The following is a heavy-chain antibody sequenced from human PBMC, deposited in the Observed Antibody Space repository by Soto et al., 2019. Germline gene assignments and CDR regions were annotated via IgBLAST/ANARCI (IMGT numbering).Heavy chain of an antibody. D-gene: IGHD6-25*01. Sequence: QVQLVESGGGVVQPGRSLRLSCAASGFTFSTYDMHWVRQAPGKGLEWVAVMSSDGSNEYYADSVKGRFTISRDNSKNTLYVQMNSLRAEDTAVYYCAKDLGDSSADDGADYWGQGTLVTVSS. J-gene: IGHJ4*02. CDR3: AKDLGDSSADDGADY. V-gene: IGHV3-30*18. CDR2: MSSDGSNE. CDR1: GFTFSTYD.